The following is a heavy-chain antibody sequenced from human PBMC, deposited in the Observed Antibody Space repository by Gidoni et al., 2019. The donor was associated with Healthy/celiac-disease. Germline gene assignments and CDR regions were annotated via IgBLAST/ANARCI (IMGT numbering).Heavy chain of an antibody. CDR3: AATYYDILTGYTPSYYYGMDV. D-gene: IGHD3-9*01. Sequence: QMQLVQSGPAVKKPGTSVKVSCTASGFTFTSSAMQWVRQARGQRLEWIGWIVVGSGNTNYAQKFQERVTITRDMSTSTAYMELSSLRSEDTAVYYCAATYYDILTGYTPSYYYGMDVWGQGTTVTVSS. V-gene: IGHV1-58*02. CDR1: GFTFTSSA. CDR2: IVVGSGNT. J-gene: IGHJ6*02.